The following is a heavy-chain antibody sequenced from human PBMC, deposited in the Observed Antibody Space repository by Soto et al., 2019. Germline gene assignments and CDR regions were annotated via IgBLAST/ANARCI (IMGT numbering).Heavy chain of an antibody. CDR1: DFTFSNAW. D-gene: IGHD3-16*01. CDR2: IKNDMDGGTA. J-gene: IGHJ3*01. CDR3: TTDVEGEVDGFDL. Sequence: EVQLVESGGSFVKPGGSLRLSCVASDFTFSNAWMSWVRQVPGKGLEWVGRIKNDMDGGTADYAPPVKGRFIISRDDSKNTLYVQMNSLKMEDTGVYYCTTDVEGEVDGFDLWGQGTMVTVSS. V-gene: IGHV3-15*01.